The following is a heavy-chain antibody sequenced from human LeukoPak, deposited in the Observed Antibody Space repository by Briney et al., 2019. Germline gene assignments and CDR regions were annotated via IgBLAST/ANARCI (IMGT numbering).Heavy chain of an antibody. CDR1: GYTFTSYG. CDR3: ARDGYYYDSSGYPGGQTSYYYGMDV. CDR2: ISAYNGNT. V-gene: IGHV1-18*01. D-gene: IGHD3-22*01. J-gene: IGHJ6*02. Sequence: ASVKVSCKASGYTFTSYGISWVRQAPGQGLEWMGWISAYNGNTNYAQKLQGRVTMTTDTSTSTAYMELRSLRSDDTAVYYCARDGYYYDSSGYPGGQTSYYYGMDVWGQGTTVTVSS.